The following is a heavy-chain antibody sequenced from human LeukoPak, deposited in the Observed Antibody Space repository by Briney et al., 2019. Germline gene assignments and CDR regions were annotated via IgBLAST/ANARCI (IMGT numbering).Heavy chain of an antibody. J-gene: IGHJ4*02. CDR2: IYYSGST. D-gene: IGHD3-22*01. V-gene: IGHV4-39*07. CDR1: GGSISSSSYY. Sequence: SETLSLTCTVSGGSISSSSYYWGWIRQPPGKGLEWIGSIYYSGSTYYNPSLKSRVTISVDTSKNQFSLKLSSVTAADTAVYYCARQQSITKIVVVSPFDYWGQGTLVTVSS. CDR3: ARQQSITKIVVVSPFDY.